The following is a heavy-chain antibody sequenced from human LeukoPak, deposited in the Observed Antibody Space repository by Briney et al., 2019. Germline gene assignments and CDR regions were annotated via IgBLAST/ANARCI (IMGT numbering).Heavy chain of an antibody. CDR2: ISSSSSTI. Sequence: GGSLTASCAASGFTFSSYSMNWVRQAPGKGLEWVSYISSSSSTIYYADSLKGRFTISRDNAKNSLYLQMNSLRAEDTAVYYCAREPPYYDIMTGPDYWGQGTLVTVSS. V-gene: IGHV3-48*01. CDR3: AREPPYYDIMTGPDY. J-gene: IGHJ4*02. D-gene: IGHD3-9*01. CDR1: GFTFSSYS.